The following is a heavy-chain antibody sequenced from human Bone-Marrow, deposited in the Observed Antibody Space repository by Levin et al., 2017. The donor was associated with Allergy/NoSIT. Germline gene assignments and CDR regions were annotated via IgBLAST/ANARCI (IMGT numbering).Heavy chain of an antibody. CDR1: GGSISGDY. V-gene: IGHV4-59*01. J-gene: IGHJ5*02. D-gene: IGHD6-19*01. CDR3: ARGQAVAAS. CDR2: ISDGGST. Sequence: SETLSLTCTVSGGSISGDYWSWIRQPPGKGLEWIGYISDGGSTNYNPSLKSRVTISVDTSKNQFSLKVTSVTAADTAVYYCARGQAVAASWGQGTLVTVSS.